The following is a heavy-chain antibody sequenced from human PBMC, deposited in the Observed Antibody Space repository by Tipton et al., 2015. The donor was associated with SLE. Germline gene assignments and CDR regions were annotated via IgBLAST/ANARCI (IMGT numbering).Heavy chain of an antibody. J-gene: IGHJ3*02. CDR3: ARDRGDADGFDI. D-gene: IGHD3-10*01. V-gene: IGHV4-4*07. CDR2: IYTSGST. Sequence: TLSLTCTVSGGSISSYSWCWVRQPPGQGLGWIGHIYTSGSTNYNPPPNSRVTMSVDTSKNQFPLKLSSVTAADTAVYYCARDRGDADGFDIWGQGTMVTVSS. CDR1: GGSISSYS.